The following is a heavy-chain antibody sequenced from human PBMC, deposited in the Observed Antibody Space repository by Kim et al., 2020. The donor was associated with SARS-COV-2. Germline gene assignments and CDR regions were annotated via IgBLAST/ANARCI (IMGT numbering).Heavy chain of an antibody. J-gene: IGHJ6*02. CDR1: GFTFSSYA. D-gene: IGHD3-9*01. CDR2: ISYDGSNK. V-gene: IGHV3-30*04. CDR3: ARELRYFDWLSLPLTGGGYYDGMDV. Sequence: GGSLRLSCAASGFTFSSYAMHWVRQAPGKGLEWVAVISYDGSNKYYADSVKGRFTISRDNSKNTLYLQMNSLRAEDTAVYYCARELRYFDWLSLPLTGGGYYDGMDVWGQGTTVTVSS.